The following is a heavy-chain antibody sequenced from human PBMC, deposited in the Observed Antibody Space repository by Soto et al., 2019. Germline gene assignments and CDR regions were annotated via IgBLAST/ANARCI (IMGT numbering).Heavy chain of an antibody. Sequence: QVQLQESGPGLVKPSETLSLTCTVSGGSVSSGSYYWSWIRQPPGKGLEWIGYIYYSGTTNYNASLKSRVTMSVDTSKNQFSLRLSFVTAADTAVYYCARDRYPYGSGYTFPIWGQGTLVTVSS. CDR3: ARDRYPYGSGYTFPI. D-gene: IGHD3-10*01. CDR1: GGSVSSGSYY. CDR2: IYYSGTT. V-gene: IGHV4-61*01. J-gene: IGHJ3*02.